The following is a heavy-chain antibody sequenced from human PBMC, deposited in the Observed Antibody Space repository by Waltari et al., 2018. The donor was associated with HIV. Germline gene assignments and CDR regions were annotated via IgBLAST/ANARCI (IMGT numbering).Heavy chain of an antibody. J-gene: IGHJ2*01. V-gene: IGHV4-34*02. CDR1: GGSFSGYY. D-gene: IGHD4-17*01. CDR3: ARRNGDYLRVLWFFDL. Sequence: QVQLQQWGAGLLKPSDTLSLTCAVYGGSFSGYYWTWIRHPPGKGLEWIGEINHGGSSNYNPSLESRLTMSIDTSKNQFSLRLRSVTAADTAVYYCARRNGDYLRVLWFFDLWGRGTLVSVSS. CDR2: INHGGSS.